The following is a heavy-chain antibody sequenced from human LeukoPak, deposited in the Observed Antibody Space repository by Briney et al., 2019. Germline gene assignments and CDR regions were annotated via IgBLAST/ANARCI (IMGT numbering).Heavy chain of an antibody. CDR3: ASVMGAVAGFDY. CDR2: INGGNGNT. D-gene: IGHD6-19*01. CDR1: GYTFSSYV. Sequence: GALGEVSCKASGYTFSSYVMHWVRQAPGHRLEWMGWINGGNGNTKYSQKFQGRVTITRDKSTSTAYMELSSLRSEDTAVYYCASVMGAVAGFDYWGQGTLVTVSS. V-gene: IGHV1-3*01. J-gene: IGHJ4*02.